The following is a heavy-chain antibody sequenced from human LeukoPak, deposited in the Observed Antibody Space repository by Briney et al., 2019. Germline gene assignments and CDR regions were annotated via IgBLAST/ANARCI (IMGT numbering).Heavy chain of an antibody. J-gene: IGHJ5*02. V-gene: IGHV1-69*05. CDR3: ARGVHCSSTSCYSGWFDP. D-gene: IGHD2-2*01. CDR2: IIPIFGTA. CDR1: GGTFSSYA. Sequence: SVKVSCKASGGTFSSYAISWVRQAPGQGLEWMGGIIPIFGTANYAQKFQGRGTITTNESTSTAYMELSSLRSEDTAVYYCARGVHCSSTSCYSGWFDPWGQGTLVTVSS.